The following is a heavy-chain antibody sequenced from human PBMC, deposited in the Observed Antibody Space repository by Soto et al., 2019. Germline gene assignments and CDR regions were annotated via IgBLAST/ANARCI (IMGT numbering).Heavy chain of an antibody. CDR3: ASYPARPTFVGMDG. CDR2: IIPIFGTA. Sequence: PAAVSWTASGGGFGSYAMSWVRPAPGQGLEWMGGIIPIFGTANYAQKFQGRVTITADESTSTAYMELSSLRSEDTAVDYCASYPARPTFVGMDGWVQGTTVTVSS. CDR1: GGGFGSYA. J-gene: IGHJ6*02. V-gene: IGHV1-69*01. D-gene: IGHD3-16*01.